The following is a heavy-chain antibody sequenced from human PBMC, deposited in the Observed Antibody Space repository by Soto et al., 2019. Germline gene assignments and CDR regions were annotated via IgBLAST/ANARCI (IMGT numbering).Heavy chain of an antibody. J-gene: IGHJ5*02. CDR3: ARDGKRYCSGGSYYSAYNWFDP. CDR2: IIPIFGTA. V-gene: IGHV1-69*06. CDR1: GGTFSSYA. Sequence: QVQLVQSGAEVKKPGSSVKVSCKASGGTFSSYAISWVRQAPGQGLEWMGGIIPIFGTANYAQKFQGRVTITADKSTSTAYMELSSLRSEDTAVYYCARDGKRYCSGGSYYSAYNWFDPWGQGTLVTVSS. D-gene: IGHD2-15*01.